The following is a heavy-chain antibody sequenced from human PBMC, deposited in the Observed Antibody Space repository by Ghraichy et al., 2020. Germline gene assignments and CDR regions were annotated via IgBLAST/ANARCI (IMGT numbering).Heavy chain of an antibody. V-gene: IGHV3-30*02. CDR3: AKASGEQLVFYYYYGMDV. J-gene: IGHJ6*02. Sequence: GESLNISCAASGFTFSSYGMHWVRQAPGKGLEWVAFIRYDGSNKYYADSVKGRFTISRDNSKNTLYLQMNSLRAEDTAVYYCAKASGEQLVFYYYYGMDVWGQGTTVTVSS. CDR1: GFTFSSYG. D-gene: IGHD6-6*01. CDR2: IRYDGSNK.